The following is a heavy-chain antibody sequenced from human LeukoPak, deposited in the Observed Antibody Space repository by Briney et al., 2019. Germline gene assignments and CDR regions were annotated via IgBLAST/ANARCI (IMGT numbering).Heavy chain of an antibody. D-gene: IGHD3-22*01. CDR1: GFTFSSYG. Sequence: PGTSLRLSCAASGFTFSSYGMHWVRQAPGKGLEWLAGIATDGSFAYYADSVKGRFTLSRDNSKNTLYLQMDSLRTEDTAVYYCARDMETSGHFSWFDPWGQGARVTVSS. CDR2: IATDGSFA. V-gene: IGHV3-30*03. CDR3: ARDMETSGHFSWFDP. J-gene: IGHJ5*02.